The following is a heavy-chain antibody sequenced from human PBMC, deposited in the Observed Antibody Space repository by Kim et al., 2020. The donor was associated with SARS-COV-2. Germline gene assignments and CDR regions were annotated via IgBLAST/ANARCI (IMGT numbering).Heavy chain of an antibody. V-gene: IGHV1-46*01. CDR3: ARDTAMVTGYFDY. J-gene: IGHJ4*02. D-gene: IGHD5-18*01. Sequence: YAQKFQVRDTMTRDTSTSTVYMELSSLRSEDTAVYYCARDTAMVTGYFDYWGQGTLVTVSS.